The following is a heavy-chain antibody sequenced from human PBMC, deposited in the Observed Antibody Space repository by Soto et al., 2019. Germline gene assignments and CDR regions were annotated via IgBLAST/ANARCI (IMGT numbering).Heavy chain of an antibody. Sequence: TLSLTCTVSGDSFTSGGYYWSWIRQHPGKGLEWIGYIYYSGSTYYNPSLKSRVSISVDTSKNQFSLKLTSVTAADTAIYYCARDIAGRGYFDFWGQGSLVTVPQ. D-gene: IGHD3-16*02. CDR1: GDSFTSGGYY. V-gene: IGHV4-31*03. CDR2: IYYSGST. CDR3: ARDIAGRGYFDF. J-gene: IGHJ4*02.